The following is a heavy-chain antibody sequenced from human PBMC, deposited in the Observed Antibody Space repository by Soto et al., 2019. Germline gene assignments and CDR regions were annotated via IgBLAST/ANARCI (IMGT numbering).Heavy chain of an antibody. Sequence: AGGSLRLSCVASGFTFISSFMGWVRQAPGKGLEWVANINQDGGGTYYVDSVKGRFTISRDNSKNTLYLQMNSLRAEDTAVYYCAKGGRGEGLVVVPAAMKHWGQGTLVTVS. CDR2: INQDGGGT. V-gene: IGHV3-7*01. D-gene: IGHD2-2*01. CDR3: AKGGRGEGLVVVPAAMKH. CDR1: GFTFISSF. J-gene: IGHJ1*01.